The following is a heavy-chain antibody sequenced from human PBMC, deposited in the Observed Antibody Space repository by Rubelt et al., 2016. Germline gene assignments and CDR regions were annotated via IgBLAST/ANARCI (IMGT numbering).Heavy chain of an antibody. Sequence: LQLQESGPGLVKPSETLSLTCTVSGGSISSSSYYWGWIRQPPGKGLEWVSVIYSGGSTYYADSVKGRFTISRDNSKNTLYLQMNSRVADDTAVYYCARLSITIFGVVVYYYGMDVWGQGTTVTVSS. V-gene: IGHV3-66*04. CDR3: ARLSITIFGVVVYYYGMDV. D-gene: IGHD3-3*01. CDR2: IYSGGST. CDR1: GGSISSSSYY. J-gene: IGHJ6*02.